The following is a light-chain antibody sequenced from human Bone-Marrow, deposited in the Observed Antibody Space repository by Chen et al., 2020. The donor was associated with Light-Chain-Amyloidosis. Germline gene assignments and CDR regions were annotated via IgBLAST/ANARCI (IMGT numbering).Light chain of an antibody. CDR3: CSYAGSQIVV. V-gene: IGLV2-23*01. Sequence: QSALTQPASVSGSPGQSITISCTGTSTDVGNYNLLSWYQRHPGKAPKLIIFEDNKRPSGVPSRFSGSRSGYTASLTIAGLQAEDESYYYCCSYAGSQIVVFGTGSRVTVL. CDR2: EDN. J-gene: IGLJ1*01. CDR1: STDVGNYNL.